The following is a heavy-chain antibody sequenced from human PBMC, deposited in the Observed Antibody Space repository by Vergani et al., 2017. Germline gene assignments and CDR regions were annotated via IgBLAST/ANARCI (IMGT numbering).Heavy chain of an antibody. Sequence: QVQLQESGPGLVKPSQTLSLTCTVSGGSISSGSYYWSWIRQPAGKGLEWIGRIYTRESTNYNPSLKSRVIISVDTSKNQFSLKLSSVTAADTAVYYCARPLQYRGDYYYMDVWGKGTTVTVSS. J-gene: IGHJ6*03. V-gene: IGHV4-61*02. CDR1: GGSISSGSYY. D-gene: IGHD5-18*01. CDR2: IYTREST. CDR3: ARPLQYRGDYYYMDV.